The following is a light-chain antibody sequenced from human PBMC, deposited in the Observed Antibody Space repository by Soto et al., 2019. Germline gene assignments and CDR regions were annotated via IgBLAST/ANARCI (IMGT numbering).Light chain of an antibody. Sequence: DIQMTQSPSTLSASVGDRVTITCRASETINRWLAWYQQKPGKAPKLLIYKTSTLESWVPSRFSGSGSGTEFTLTISSLQPEDFAFYSCQQYNASPWTFGQGTMVEIK. V-gene: IGKV1-5*03. CDR1: ETINRW. CDR2: KTS. J-gene: IGKJ1*01. CDR3: QQYNASPWT.